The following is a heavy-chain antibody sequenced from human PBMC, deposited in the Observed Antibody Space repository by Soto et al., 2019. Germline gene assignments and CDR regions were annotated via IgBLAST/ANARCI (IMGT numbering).Heavy chain of an antibody. J-gene: IGHJ6*02. Sequence: ASVKVSCKASGYTFTGYYMHWVRQAPGQGLEWMGWINPNSGGTNYAQKFQGRVTMTRDTSISTAYMELSRLRSDDTAVYYCARGRNYDFWSGDYYYYGMDVWGQGTTVTVSS. CDR2: INPNSGGT. CDR1: GYTFTGYY. D-gene: IGHD3-3*01. CDR3: ARGRNYDFWSGDYYYYGMDV. V-gene: IGHV1-2*02.